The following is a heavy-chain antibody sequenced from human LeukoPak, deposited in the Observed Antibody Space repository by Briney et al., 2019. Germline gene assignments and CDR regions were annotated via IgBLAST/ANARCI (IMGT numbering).Heavy chain of an antibody. D-gene: IGHD3-10*01. Sequence: ASVKVSCKASGYTFTSYYMHWVRQAPGQGLEWMGIINPSGGSTSYAQKFQGRVTMTRDTSTSTVYMELSSLRSEDTAVYYCARDLHGSGSYYSANPSTFDYWGQGTLVTVSS. J-gene: IGHJ4*02. CDR2: INPSGGST. CDR1: GYTFTSYY. V-gene: IGHV1-46*01. CDR3: ARDLHGSGSYYSANPSTFDY.